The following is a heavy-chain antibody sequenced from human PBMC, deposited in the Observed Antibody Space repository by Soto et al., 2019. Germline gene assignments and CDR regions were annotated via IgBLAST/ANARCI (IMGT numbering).Heavy chain of an antibody. Sequence: QLQLQESGPGLVKPSETLSLTCTVSGDSISSNNYYCAWIRQPPGKGLEWIGSIYYTGSTYYNPSLKSRVAMSVDTSETRFSLRLSSVTAADTAVYYGARHPGYAVPTVYATHYFNSWGQGILVTVST. V-gene: IGHV4-39*01. J-gene: IGHJ4*02. CDR1: GDSISSNNYY. D-gene: IGHD2-8*01. CDR3: ARHPGYAVPTVYATHYFNS. CDR2: IYYTGST.